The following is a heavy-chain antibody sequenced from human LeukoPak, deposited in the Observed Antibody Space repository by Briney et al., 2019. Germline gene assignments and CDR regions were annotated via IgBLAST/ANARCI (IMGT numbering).Heavy chain of an antibody. D-gene: IGHD6-13*01. J-gene: IGHJ3*02. Sequence: PSETLSLTCTVSGGSISSYYWSWIRQPAGKGLEWIGRIYTSGSTNYNPSLKSRVTMSVDTSKNQFSLKLSSVTAADTAVYYCARDNGSSWLRGTAFDIWGQGTMVTVSS. V-gene: IGHV4-4*07. CDR1: GGSISSYY. CDR3: ARDNGSSWLRGTAFDI. CDR2: IYTSGST.